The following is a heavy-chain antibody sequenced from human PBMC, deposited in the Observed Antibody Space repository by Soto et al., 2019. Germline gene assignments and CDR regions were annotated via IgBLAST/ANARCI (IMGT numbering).Heavy chain of an antibody. V-gene: IGHV3-66*01. J-gene: IGHJ4*02. CDR1: GFTVNSNY. CDR3: ARDPAVTTYFDN. CDR2: IYGVGGT. Sequence: PGGSLRLSCAASGFTVNSNYMSWVRQAPGKGLECVSVIYGVGGTYYADSVKGRFTISRDNSKNTLYLQMNSLRAEDTAVYYCARDPAVTTYFDNWGQGIQVTVSS. D-gene: IGHD4-17*01.